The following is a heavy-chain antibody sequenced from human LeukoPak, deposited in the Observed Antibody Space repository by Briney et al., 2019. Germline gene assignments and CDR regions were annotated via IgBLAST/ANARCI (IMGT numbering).Heavy chain of an antibody. J-gene: IGHJ4*02. V-gene: IGHV3-23*01. CDR3: AKNIAVAGTNFDY. D-gene: IGHD6-19*01. CDR2: ISGSGGST. Sequence: GGSLRPSCAASGFTFSSYAMSWVRQAPGKGLEWVSAISGSGGSTYYADSVKGRFTISRDNSKNTLYLQMNSLRAEDTAVYYCAKNIAVAGTNFDYWGQGTLVTVSS. CDR1: GFTFSSYA.